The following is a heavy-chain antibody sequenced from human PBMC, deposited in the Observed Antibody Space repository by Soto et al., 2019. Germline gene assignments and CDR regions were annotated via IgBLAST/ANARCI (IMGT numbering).Heavy chain of an antibody. J-gene: IGHJ6*03. CDR3: ASLDVVVIPTYYYMDV. CDR1: GFTFSSYW. D-gene: IGHD2-21*01. CDR2: IKQDGSEK. Sequence: PGGSLRLSCAASGFTFSSYWMSWVRQAPGKGLEWVANIKQDGSEKYYVDSVKGRFTISRDNAKNSLYLQMNSLRAEDTAVYYCASLDVVVIPTYYYMDVWGKGTTVTVSS. V-gene: IGHV3-7*01.